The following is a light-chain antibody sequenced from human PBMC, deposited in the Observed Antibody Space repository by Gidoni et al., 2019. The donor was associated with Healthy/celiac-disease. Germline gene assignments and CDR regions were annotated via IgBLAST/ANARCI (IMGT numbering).Light chain of an antibody. V-gene: IGKV1-33*01. CDR3: QQYDNLPIP. Sequence: DIQMTQSPSSLSASVGDRVTITCQASQDISNYLNWYQQKPGKAPKLLIYDASNLEKGVPSRFSGSGSGTDFTFTISSLQPEDIATYYCQQYDNLPIPFGQGTRLEIK. J-gene: IGKJ5*01. CDR1: QDISNY. CDR2: DAS.